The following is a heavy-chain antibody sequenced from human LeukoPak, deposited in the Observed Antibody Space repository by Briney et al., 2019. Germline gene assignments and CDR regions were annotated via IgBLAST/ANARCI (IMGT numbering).Heavy chain of an antibody. CDR3: ATLRRFDY. CDR2: INPSGGST. V-gene: IGHV1-46*01. Sequence: GSSVKVSCKASGGTFISYAISWVRQAPGQGLEWMGIINPSGGSTSYAQKFQGRVTMTRDTSTSTVYMELSSLRSEDTAVYYCATLRRFDYWGQGTLVTVSS. D-gene: IGHD4-17*01. J-gene: IGHJ4*02. CDR1: GGTFISYA.